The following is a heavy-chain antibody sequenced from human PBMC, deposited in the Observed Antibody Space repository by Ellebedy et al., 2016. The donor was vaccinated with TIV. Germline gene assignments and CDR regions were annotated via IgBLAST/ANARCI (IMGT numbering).Heavy chain of an antibody. Sequence: GESLKISCAASGFTFSSYDMHWVRQAPGKGLEWVALISYDANNKYYADSVKGRFTISRDNSKNTLYLQMNTLRAEDTAVYYCAKVRSYCGSTTCLTPHGLDVWGQGTTVTVSS. CDR2: ISYDANNK. J-gene: IGHJ6*02. CDR3: AKVRSYCGSTTCLTPHGLDV. D-gene: IGHD2-2*01. V-gene: IGHV3-30*18. CDR1: GFTFSSYD.